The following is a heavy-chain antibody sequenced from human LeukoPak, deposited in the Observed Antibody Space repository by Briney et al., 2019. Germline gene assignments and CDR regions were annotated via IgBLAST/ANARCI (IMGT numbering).Heavy chain of an antibody. J-gene: IGHJ4*02. D-gene: IGHD3-9*01. CDR3: ATDLEYYDILTGSFSEY. V-gene: IGHV1-2*04. Sequence: GASVKVSCKASGYTFTGYYMHWVRQAPGQGLEWMGWINPNSGGTNYAQKFQGWVTMTRDTSISTAYMELSSLRSEDTALYYCATDLEYYDILTGSFSEYWGQGTLVTVSS. CDR2: INPNSGGT. CDR1: GYTFTGYY.